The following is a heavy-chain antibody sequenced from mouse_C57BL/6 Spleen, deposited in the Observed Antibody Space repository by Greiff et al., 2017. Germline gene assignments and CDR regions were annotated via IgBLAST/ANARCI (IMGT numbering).Heavy chain of an antibody. Sequence: QVQLQQPGAELVRPGSSVKLSCKASGYTFTSYWMHWVKQRPIQGLEWIGNIDPSDSETHYNQKFKDKATLTVAKSSSTAYMQLSSLTSEDSAVYYCARDYYGSSSSWFSYWGQGTLVTVSA. J-gene: IGHJ3*01. CDR3: ARDYYGSSSSWFSY. V-gene: IGHV1-52*01. CDR1: GYTFTSYW. CDR2: IDPSDSET. D-gene: IGHD1-1*01.